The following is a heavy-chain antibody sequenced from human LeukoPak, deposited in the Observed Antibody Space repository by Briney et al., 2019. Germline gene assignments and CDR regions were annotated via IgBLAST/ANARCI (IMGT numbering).Heavy chain of an antibody. J-gene: IGHJ4*02. CDR2: MNHNNGNT. D-gene: IGHD2-15*01. CDR1: GYSFTSYD. V-gene: IGHV1-8*03. CDR3: ARGPGGDTQFDY. Sequence: ASVTVSCKASGYSFTSYDIYWVRQATAQGLEWMGWMNHNNGNTGYAQKFQGRATITRNPSISTAYIELSTVRSEATAVYYCARGPGGDTQFDYWGQGTLVTVSS.